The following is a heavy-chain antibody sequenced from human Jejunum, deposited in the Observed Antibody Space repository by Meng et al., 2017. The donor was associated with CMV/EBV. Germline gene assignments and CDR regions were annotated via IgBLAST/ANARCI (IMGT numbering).Heavy chain of an antibody. CDR1: GFSFSSTW. CDR3: AASGLGIDWYFDL. Sequence: CAASGFSFSSTWVHWVRQAPGKGLVWVSRISNDGFSTNYADSVKGRFTISRDNAKNTLYLQMNSLRAEDTAVYYCAASGLGIDWYFDLWGRGTLVTVSS. V-gene: IGHV3-74*01. CDR2: ISNDGFST. J-gene: IGHJ2*01. D-gene: IGHD7-27*01.